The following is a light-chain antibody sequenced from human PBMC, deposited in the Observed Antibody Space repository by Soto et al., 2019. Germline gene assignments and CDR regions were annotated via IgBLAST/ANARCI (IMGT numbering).Light chain of an antibody. J-gene: IGKJ4*01. CDR3: QQYGSSPT. CDR2: DAS. CDR1: QSVSSIY. V-gene: IGKV3D-20*01. Sequence: EIVLTQSPATLSLSPGERATLSCGASQSVSSIYLAWYQQKPGLAPRLLIYDASSRATGIPDRFSGSGSGTDFTLTISRLEPEDFAVYYCQQYGSSPTFGGGTKVEIK.